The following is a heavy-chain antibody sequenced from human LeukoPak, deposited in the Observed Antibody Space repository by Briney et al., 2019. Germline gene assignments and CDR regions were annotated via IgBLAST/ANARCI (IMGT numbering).Heavy chain of an antibody. CDR3: ARDGSSGWSHDY. D-gene: IGHD6-19*01. CDR2: IYSGGSA. V-gene: IGHV3-66*01. Sequence: GGSQRLSCAASGFTVSGNYMSWVRQAPGKGLEWVSAIYSGGSAYYADSVKGRFTISRDNSKNTLYLQMNSLRAEDTAVYYCARDGSSGWSHDYWGQGTLVTVSS. J-gene: IGHJ4*02. CDR1: GFTVSGNY.